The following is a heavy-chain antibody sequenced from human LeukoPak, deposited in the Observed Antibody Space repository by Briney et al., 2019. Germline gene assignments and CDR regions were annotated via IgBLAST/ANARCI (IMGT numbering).Heavy chain of an antibody. J-gene: IGHJ5*02. D-gene: IGHD3-10*02. CDR2: INPNSGST. CDR3: TRNGRGLNWFDP. CDR1: GYTFTDQY. Sequence: ASVKVSCKASGYTFTDQYMHWVRQAPGQGLEWMGWINPNSGSTNYAQKFQGRVTMTRDTSISTACMELYRLTSDDTAMYYCTRNGRGLNWFDPWGQGTLVTVSS. V-gene: IGHV1-2*02.